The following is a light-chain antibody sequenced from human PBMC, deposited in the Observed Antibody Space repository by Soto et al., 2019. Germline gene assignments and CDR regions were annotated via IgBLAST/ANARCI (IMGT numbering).Light chain of an antibody. Sequence: QSVLTQPASVSGSPGQSITISCTGTNSDVGGYNYVSWFQQHPGKAPKLMIYEVSSRPSGVSNRFSGSKSGNTASLTISGLQAEDEADYYCSSYTSSSTQVFGTGTKATVL. J-gene: IGLJ1*01. CDR3: SSYTSSSTQV. V-gene: IGLV2-14*01. CDR2: EVS. CDR1: NSDVGGYNY.